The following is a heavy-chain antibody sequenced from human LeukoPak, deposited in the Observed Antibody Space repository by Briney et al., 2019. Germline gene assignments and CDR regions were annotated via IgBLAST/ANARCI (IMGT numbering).Heavy chain of an antibody. V-gene: IGHV1-8*03. CDR1: GYTFTGYY. CDR3: AREGGSGRGVFDY. J-gene: IGHJ4*02. D-gene: IGHD3-16*01. Sequence: GASVKVSCKASGYTFTGYYMHWVRQAPGQGLEWMGWMNPNSGNTGYAQKFQGRVTITRNTSISTAYMELSSLRSEDTAVYYCAREGGSGRGVFDYWGQGTLVTVSS. CDR2: MNPNSGNT.